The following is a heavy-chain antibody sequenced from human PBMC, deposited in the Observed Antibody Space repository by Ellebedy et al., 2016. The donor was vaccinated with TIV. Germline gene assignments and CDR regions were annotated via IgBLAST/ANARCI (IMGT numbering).Heavy chain of an antibody. CDR2: ISYDGSNK. Sequence: GESLKISCAASGFIFSSYGMHWVRQAPGKGLEWVAIISYDGSNKYYADSVKGRFTISRDNAKNSLYLQMNSLRAEDTAMYYCARDAENIAVSDNFDYWGRGTLVTVSS. CDR3: ARDAENIAVSDNFDY. V-gene: IGHV3-30*03. J-gene: IGHJ4*02. CDR1: GFIFSSYG. D-gene: IGHD6-19*01.